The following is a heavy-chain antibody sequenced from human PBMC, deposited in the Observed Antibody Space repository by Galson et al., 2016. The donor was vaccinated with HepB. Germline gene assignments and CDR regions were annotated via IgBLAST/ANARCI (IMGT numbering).Heavy chain of an antibody. Sequence: SLRLSCAGSGFAFGDSAMHWVRQAPGKGLEWVSGVTWNSGSTGYAASVKGRFTISRANAKNSLYLQLNILRLEDTALYFCAKGVDTGFGGVFDSWGQGTLVTVSS. CDR2: VTWNSGST. D-gene: IGHD3-10*01. J-gene: IGHJ4*02. CDR1: GFAFGDSA. V-gene: IGHV3-9*01. CDR3: AKGVDTGFGGVFDS.